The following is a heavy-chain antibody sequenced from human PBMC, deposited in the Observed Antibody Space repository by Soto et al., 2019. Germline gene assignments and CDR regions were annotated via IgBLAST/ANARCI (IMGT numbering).Heavy chain of an antibody. V-gene: IGHV3-30*18. J-gene: IGHJ4*02. CDR2: ISYDGSNK. CDR1: GFTFSSYG. Sequence: GGSLRLSCAASGFTFSSYGMHWVRQAPGKGLEWVAVISYDGSNKYYADSVKGRFTISRDNSKNTLYLRMNSLRAEDTAVYYCAKDPVGLELRYYFDYWGQGTLVTVS. CDR3: AKDPVGLELRYYFDY. D-gene: IGHD1-7*01.